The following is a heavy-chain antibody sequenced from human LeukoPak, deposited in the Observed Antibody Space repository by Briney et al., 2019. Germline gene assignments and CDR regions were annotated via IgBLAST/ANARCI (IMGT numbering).Heavy chain of an antibody. J-gene: IGHJ4*02. D-gene: IGHD1-26*01. CDR3: ARDPYKGATTTSPIDY. Sequence: GGSLRLSCAASGFNFSSYWMSWVRQAPGKGLEWVANIKQDGSEKYYVDSVKGRFTISRDNAKNSLYLQMNSLRAEDTAVYYCARDPYKGATTTSPIDYWGQGTLVTVSS. V-gene: IGHV3-7*01. CDR1: GFNFSSYW. CDR2: IKQDGSEK.